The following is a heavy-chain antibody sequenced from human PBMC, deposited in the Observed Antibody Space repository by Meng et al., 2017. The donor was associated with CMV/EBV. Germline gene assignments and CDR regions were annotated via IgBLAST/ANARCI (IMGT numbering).Heavy chain of an antibody. CDR3: ARVVGINIFGVLIPNWLDT. J-gene: IGHJ5*02. CDR2: INPNTGGT. Sequence: ASVTVSCKTSGHTFTGYYIHWARQAPGQGLEWMGWINPNTGGTNSPQKFQGRVTMTRDTSISTASMELSRLRSDDTAMYYRARVVGINIFGVLIPNWLDTWGQGTLVTVSS. V-gene: IGHV1-2*02. D-gene: IGHD3-3*02. CDR1: GHTFTGYY.